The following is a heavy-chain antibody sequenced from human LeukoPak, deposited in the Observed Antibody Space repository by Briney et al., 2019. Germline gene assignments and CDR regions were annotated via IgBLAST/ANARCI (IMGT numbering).Heavy chain of an antibody. Sequence: GGSLRLSCAASGFTFSSYAMSWVRQAPGKGLEWVSAISGSGGSTYYADSVKGRFTISRDNSKNTLYLQMSSLRAGDTAVYYCAKVVRYYERSAYEGSEYFQHWGQGTLVTVSS. V-gene: IGHV3-23*01. D-gene: IGHD3-22*01. CDR3: AKVVRYYERSAYEGSEYFQH. CDR1: GFTFSSYA. J-gene: IGHJ1*01. CDR2: ISGSGGST.